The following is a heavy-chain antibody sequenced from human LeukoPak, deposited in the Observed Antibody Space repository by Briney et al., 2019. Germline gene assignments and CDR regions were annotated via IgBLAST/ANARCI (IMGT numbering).Heavy chain of an antibody. CDR3: AKDLHYYDSSGYDY. J-gene: IGHJ4*02. CDR2: ISGSGDST. Sequence: AGGSLRLSCAASAFTFSNYGLTWVRQAPGKGLEWVSAISGSGDSTYYADSVKGRFTISRDNSKNTLYLQMNSLRAEDTAVYYCAKDLHYYDSSGYDYWGQGTLVTVSS. CDR1: AFTFSNYG. D-gene: IGHD3-22*01. V-gene: IGHV3-23*01.